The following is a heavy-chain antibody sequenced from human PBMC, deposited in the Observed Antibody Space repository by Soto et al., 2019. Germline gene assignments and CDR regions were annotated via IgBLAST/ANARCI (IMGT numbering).Heavy chain of an antibody. J-gene: IGHJ5*02. CDR3: TRDAISVVRGTDNWFDP. CDR1: GFTFNNYA. CDR2: ISGNGIST. V-gene: IGHV3-23*01. Sequence: GSLSLSCAASGFTFNNYAMSWVRQAPGKGLEWVSAISGNGISTYYADSVRGRFTISRDNSENTLFLQMNRLRADDTAVYYCTRDAISVVRGTDNWFDPWGQGTLVTVSS. D-gene: IGHD3-10*01.